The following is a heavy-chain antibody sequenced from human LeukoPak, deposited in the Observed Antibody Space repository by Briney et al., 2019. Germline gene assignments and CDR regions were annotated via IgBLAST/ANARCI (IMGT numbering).Heavy chain of an antibody. Sequence: PSETLSLTCAVYGGSFSGYYWSWIRQPAGKGLEWIGRIHTSGDTDYNPSLKSRVTMSVDTSKNQFSLKVRSVTVADTAVYYCAREGSATARPFVSNDYWGQGILVTVSS. V-gene: IGHV4-4*07. CDR3: AREGSATARPFVSNDY. CDR2: IHTSGDT. CDR1: GGSFSGYY. D-gene: IGHD6-6*01. J-gene: IGHJ4*02.